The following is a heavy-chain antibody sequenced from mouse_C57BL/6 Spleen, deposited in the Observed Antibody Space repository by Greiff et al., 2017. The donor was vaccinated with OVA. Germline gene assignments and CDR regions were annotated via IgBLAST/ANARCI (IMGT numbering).Heavy chain of an antibody. CDR3: AKGGYDYDEGYAMDY. V-gene: IGHV1-64*01. Sequence: VQLQQPGAELVKPGASVKLSCKASGYTFTSYWMHWVKQRPGQGLEWIGMIHPNSGSTNYNEKFKSKATLTVDKSSSTAYMQLSSLTSEDSAVYYCAKGGYDYDEGYAMDYWGQGTSVTVSS. CDR1: GYTFTSYW. J-gene: IGHJ4*01. CDR2: IHPNSGST. D-gene: IGHD2-4*01.